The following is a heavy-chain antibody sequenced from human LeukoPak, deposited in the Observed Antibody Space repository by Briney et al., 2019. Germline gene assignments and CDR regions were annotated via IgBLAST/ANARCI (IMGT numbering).Heavy chain of an antibody. D-gene: IGHD6-19*01. J-gene: IGHJ3*02. CDR1: GGSVSDYY. V-gene: IGHV4-59*02. CDR2: IYHTGST. Sequence: SETLSLTCTISGGSVSDYYWSWIRQSPGKGLEWIGYIYHTGSTNYNPSLKSRVTISVDTSKNQFSLKLSSVTAADTAVYYCARDRGGWYDDDAFDIWGQGTMVTVSS. CDR3: ARDRGGWYDDDAFDI.